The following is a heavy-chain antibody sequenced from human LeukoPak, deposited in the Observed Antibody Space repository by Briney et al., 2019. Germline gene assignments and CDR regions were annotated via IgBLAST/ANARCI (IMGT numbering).Heavy chain of an antibody. CDR3: AKVAFTMVRGVGEYYSDY. V-gene: IGHV3-30-3*01. CDR1: GFTFSSYA. J-gene: IGHJ4*02. D-gene: IGHD3-10*01. Sequence: GGSLRLSCAASGFTFSSYAMHWVRQAPGKGLEWVAVISYDGSNKYYADSVKGRFTISRDNSKNTLYLQMNSLRAEDTALYYCAKVAFTMVRGVGEYYSDYWGQGTLVTVSS. CDR2: ISYDGSNK.